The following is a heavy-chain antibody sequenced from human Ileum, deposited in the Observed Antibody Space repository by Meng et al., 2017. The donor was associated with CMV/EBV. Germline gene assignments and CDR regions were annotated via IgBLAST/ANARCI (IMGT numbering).Heavy chain of an antibody. J-gene: IGHJ5*02. D-gene: IGHD3-10*01. Sequence: AARRPLGRYTMSWVRRAPGRGLERVSASSGASDSIFYADSERGRFNVAGENARDAMFLKMNRVRAEDTAFDYCAISNARGGGEWYAHWGQGTLVTVSS. CDR2: SSGASDSI. CDR1: RRPLGRYT. V-gene: IGHV3-21*01. CDR3: AISNARGGGEWYAH.